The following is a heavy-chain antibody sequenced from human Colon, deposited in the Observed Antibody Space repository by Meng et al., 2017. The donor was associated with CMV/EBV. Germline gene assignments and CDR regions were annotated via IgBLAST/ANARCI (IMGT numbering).Heavy chain of an antibody. V-gene: IGHV3-74*01. CDR2: ISTDGNSA. D-gene: IGHD1-14*01. Sequence: GESLKISCAASGFTFNQHPMNWVRQAPGKGLLWVSRISTDGNSATYADSVKGRFTISRDNAKNTLYLQMSNLRAEDTAVYYCAAGFNRADYWGQGTLVTVSS. CDR1: GFTFNQHP. CDR3: AAGFNRADY. J-gene: IGHJ4*02.